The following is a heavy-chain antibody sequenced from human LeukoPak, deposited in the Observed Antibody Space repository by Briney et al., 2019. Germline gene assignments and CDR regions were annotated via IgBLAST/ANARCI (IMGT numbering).Heavy chain of an antibody. V-gene: IGHV3-21*01. CDR3: ARDSGSYPGLFDY. J-gene: IGHJ4*02. CDR2: ISSSSSYI. Sequence: PGGSLRLSCAASGFTFSSYSMNWVRQAPGKGLGWVSSISSSSSYIYYADSVKGRFTISRDNAKNSLYLQMNSLRAEDTAVYYCARDSGSYPGLFDYWGQGTLATVSS. D-gene: IGHD1-26*01. CDR1: GFTFSSYS.